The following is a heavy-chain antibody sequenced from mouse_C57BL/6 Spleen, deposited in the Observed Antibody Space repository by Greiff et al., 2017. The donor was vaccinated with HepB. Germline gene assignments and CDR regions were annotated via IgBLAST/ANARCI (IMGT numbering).Heavy chain of an antibody. CDR3: ARFYYSSSLWAMDY. J-gene: IGHJ4*01. V-gene: IGHV1-61*01. D-gene: IGHD1-1*01. Sequence: QVQLQQPGAELVRPGSSVKLSCKASGYTFTSYWMDWVKQRPGQGLEWIGNIYPSDSETHYNQKFKDKATLTVDKSSSTAYMQLSSLTSEDSAVYYCARFYYSSSLWAMDYWGQGTSVTVSS. CDR2: IYPSDSET. CDR1: GYTFTSYW.